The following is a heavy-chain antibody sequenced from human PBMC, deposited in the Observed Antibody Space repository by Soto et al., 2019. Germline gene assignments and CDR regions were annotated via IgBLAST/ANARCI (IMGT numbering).Heavy chain of an antibody. V-gene: IGHV1-3*01. Sequence: QVQLVQAGSEVEKPGASVKVSCKASGYTFSTFAIHWVRHAPGQRPEWMGWINAGNGDTRYSQKFQDRITITRDTSASTAYMDLSSLRSEDTAVYFCARGSYAHGDYTFYCDYMDVWGKGTTVTVSS. CDR1: GYTFSTFA. CDR2: INAGNGDT. D-gene: IGHD4-17*01. J-gene: IGHJ6*03. CDR3: ARGSYAHGDYTFYCDYMDV.